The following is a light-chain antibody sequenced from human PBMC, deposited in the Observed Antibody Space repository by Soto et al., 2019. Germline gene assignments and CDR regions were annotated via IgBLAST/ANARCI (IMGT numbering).Light chain of an antibody. J-gene: IGLJ3*02. CDR1: SSDVGGYND. V-gene: IGLV2-14*01. CDR2: DVT. CDR3: SSYTSRSTLVV. Sequence: QSVLTQPASVSGAPGQSITISCTGSSSDVGGYNDVCWYQQHPGKAPKLMIYDVTNRPSGVSNRFSGSKSGNTASLTISGLQADDEDDYYRSSYTSRSTLVVFGGGTKLTVL.